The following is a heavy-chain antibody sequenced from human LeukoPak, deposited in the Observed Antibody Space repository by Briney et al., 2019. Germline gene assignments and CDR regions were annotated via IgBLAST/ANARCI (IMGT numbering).Heavy chain of an antibody. CDR3: ARVHGDGTNSPVDY. CDR2: IYYSGST. Sequence: PSETLSLTCTVSGGSISSSSYYWGWIRQPPGKGLEWIGSIYYSGSTYYNPSLKSRVTISVDTSKNQFSLKLSSVTAADAAVYYCARVHGDGTNSPVDYWGQGTLVTVSS. V-gene: IGHV4-39*07. CDR1: GGSISSSSYY. J-gene: IGHJ4*02. D-gene: IGHD1/OR15-1a*01.